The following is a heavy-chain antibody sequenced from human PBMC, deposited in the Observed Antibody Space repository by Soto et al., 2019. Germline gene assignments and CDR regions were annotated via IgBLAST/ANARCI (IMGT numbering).Heavy chain of an antibody. D-gene: IGHD3-16*02. CDR2: IIPILGIA. J-gene: IGHJ4*02. Sequence: QVQLVQSGAEVKKPGSSVKVSCKASGGTFSSYTISWVRQAPGQGLEWMGRIIPILGIANYAQKFQGRVTSTADKSTSTAYLELSSLRSEDTAVYYCARVGYQVENYWGQGTLVTVSS. V-gene: IGHV1-69*02. CDR1: GGTFSSYT. CDR3: ARVGYQVENY.